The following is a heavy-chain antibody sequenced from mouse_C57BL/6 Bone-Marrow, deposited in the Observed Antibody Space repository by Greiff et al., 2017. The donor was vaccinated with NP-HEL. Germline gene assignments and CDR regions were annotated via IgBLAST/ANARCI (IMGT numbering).Heavy chain of an antibody. CDR2: ISSGGSYT. CDR3: DWDGGFAY. CDR1: GFTFSSYG. J-gene: IGHJ3*01. Sequence: EVMLVESGGDLVKPGGSLKLSCAASGFTFSSYGMSWVRQTPDKRLEWVATISSGGSYTYYPDSVKGRFTISRDNAKNTLYLQMSSLKSEDTAMYYGDWDGGFAYWGQGTLVTVSA. V-gene: IGHV5-6*02. D-gene: IGHD4-1*01.